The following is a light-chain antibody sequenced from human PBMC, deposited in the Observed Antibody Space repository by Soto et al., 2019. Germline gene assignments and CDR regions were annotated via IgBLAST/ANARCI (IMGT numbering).Light chain of an antibody. CDR1: QSVSNN. CDR2: GAS. V-gene: IGKV3-15*01. Sequence: EIVMTQSPATLSVSPGESATLSCRASQSVSNNLAWYQQQPGQAPRLLIYGASTRATGMPARFSGSGSGTEFTLTISSLQSEDFAVYYCQQYNNWPPWTFGQGTKVEIK. CDR3: QQYNNWPPWT. J-gene: IGKJ1*01.